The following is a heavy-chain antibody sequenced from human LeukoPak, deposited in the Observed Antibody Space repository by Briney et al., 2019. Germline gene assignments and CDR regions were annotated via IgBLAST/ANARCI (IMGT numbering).Heavy chain of an antibody. CDR1: GFTFSSYW. CDR3: TTSGDGYIDH. D-gene: IGHD5-24*01. CDR2: INSDGSGT. V-gene: IGHV3-74*01. Sequence: GGSLRLSCAGSGFTFSSYWMHWVRQAPGKELVWVSRINSDGSGTWYADSVKGRFTISRDNAKNTLYLQMNSLRAEDTAVYYCTTSGDGYIDHSGQGPLVTVSS. J-gene: IGHJ4*02.